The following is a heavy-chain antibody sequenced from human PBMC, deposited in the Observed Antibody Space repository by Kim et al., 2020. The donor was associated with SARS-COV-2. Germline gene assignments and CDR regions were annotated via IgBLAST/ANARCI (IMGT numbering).Heavy chain of an antibody. CDR1: GFTFSSYT. D-gene: IGHD3-10*01. J-gene: IGHJ6*02. Sequence: GGSLRLPCAASGFTFSSYTMHWVRQAPGKGLEWVAVISYDGSNKYYADSVKGRFTISRDNSKNTLYLQMNSLRAEDTAVYYCARAFGGSYYYGMDVWGQGTTVTVSS. V-gene: IGHV3-30*04. CDR2: ISYDGSNK. CDR3: ARAFGGSYYYGMDV.